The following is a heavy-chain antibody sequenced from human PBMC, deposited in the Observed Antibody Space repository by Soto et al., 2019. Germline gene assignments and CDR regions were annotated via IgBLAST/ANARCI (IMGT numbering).Heavy chain of an antibody. CDR3: ARASGCGGDCYPYHPYFDY. V-gene: IGHV3-33*01. CDR2: IWYDGSNK. CDR1: GFTFSSYG. J-gene: IGHJ4*02. Sequence: QVQLVESGGGVVQPGRSLRLSCAASGFTFSSYGMHWVRQAPGKGLEWVAVIWYDGSNKYYADSVKGRFTISRDNSKNTLYLQMNSLRAEDTAVYYCARASGCGGDCYPYHPYFDYWGQGTLVTVSS. D-gene: IGHD2-21*02.